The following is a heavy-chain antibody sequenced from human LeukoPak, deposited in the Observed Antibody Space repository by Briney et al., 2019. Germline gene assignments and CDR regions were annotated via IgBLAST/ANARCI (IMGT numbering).Heavy chain of an antibody. J-gene: IGHJ6*03. CDR2: MNPNSGNT. CDR1: GYTFTSYD. V-gene: IGHV1-8*03. CDR3: ARVDARGSGSYYNRYYYYYYMDV. Sequence: ASVKVSCKASGYTFTSYDINWVRQATGQGLEWMGWMNPNSGNTGYAQKFQGRVTITRNTSISTAYMELSSLRSEDTAVYYCARVDARGSGSYYNRYYYYYYMDVWGKGTTVTVSS. D-gene: IGHD3-10*01.